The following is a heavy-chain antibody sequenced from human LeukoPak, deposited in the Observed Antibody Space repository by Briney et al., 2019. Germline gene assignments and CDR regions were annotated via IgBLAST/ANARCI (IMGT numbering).Heavy chain of an antibody. Sequence: GGSLRLSCTASGFTFGDYAMSWVRQAPGKGLEWVGFIRSKAYGGTTEYAASVKGRFTISRGDSKSIAYLQMNSLKTEDTAVYYCTRVSSGWYSIDYWGQGTLVTVSS. J-gene: IGHJ4*02. D-gene: IGHD6-19*01. V-gene: IGHV3-49*04. CDR3: TRVSSGWYSIDY. CDR2: IRSKAYGGTT. CDR1: GFTFGDYA.